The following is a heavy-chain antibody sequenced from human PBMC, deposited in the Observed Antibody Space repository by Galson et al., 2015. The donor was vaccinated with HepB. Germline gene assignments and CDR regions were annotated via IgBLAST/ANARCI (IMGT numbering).Heavy chain of an antibody. CDR3: ATDASGWLDP. CDR1: EGTFTSYA. D-gene: IGHD2-8*02. V-gene: IGHV1-69*13. CDR2: TIPVFGIT. J-gene: IGHJ5*02. Sequence: SVKVSCKASEGTFTSYAISWVRQAPGQGLEWLGGTIPVFGITNYTQKFQGRVTITADESTSKAYMELSSLTSEDTAVYYCATDASGWLDPWGQGTLVTVSS.